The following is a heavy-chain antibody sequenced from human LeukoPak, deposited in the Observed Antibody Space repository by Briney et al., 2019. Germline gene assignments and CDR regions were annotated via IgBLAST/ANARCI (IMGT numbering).Heavy chain of an antibody. CDR1: GFTFDDYA. CDR2: ISWNSGSI. D-gene: IGHD4-17*01. Sequence: PGGSLRLSCAASGFTFDDYAMHRVRQAPGKGLEWVSGISWNSGSIGYADSVKGRFTISRDNAKNSLYLQMNSLRAKDMALYYCAKGGESGDYVFDYFDYWGQGTLVTVSS. CDR3: AKGGESGDYVFDYFDY. V-gene: IGHV3-9*03. J-gene: IGHJ4*02.